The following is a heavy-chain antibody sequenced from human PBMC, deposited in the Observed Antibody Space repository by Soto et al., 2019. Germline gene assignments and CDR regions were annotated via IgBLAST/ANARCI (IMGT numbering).Heavy chain of an antibody. Sequence: KPSETLSLTCAVYGGSFSGYYWSWIRQPPGKGLEWIGEINHSGSTNYNPSLKSRVTISVDTSKNQFSLKLSSVTAADTAVYYCARGRPGDYVWGSYRYEFWFDPWGQGTLVTVSS. J-gene: IGHJ5*02. CDR1: GGSFSGYY. CDR2: INHSGST. V-gene: IGHV4-34*01. D-gene: IGHD3-16*02. CDR3: ARGRPGDYVWGSYRYEFWFDP.